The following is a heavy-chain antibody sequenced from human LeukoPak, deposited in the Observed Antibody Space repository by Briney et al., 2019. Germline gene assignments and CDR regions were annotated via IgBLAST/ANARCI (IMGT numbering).Heavy chain of an antibody. V-gene: IGHV4-61*01. CDR2: ISYIGGT. D-gene: IGHD4-17*01. Sequence: SETLSLTCTVSGGSISSNSYFWGWIRQPPGKGLEWVGYISYIGGTNYNPSLKSRVTISIDTSRNQFSLRLSSVTAADTAVYYCARDLVTVTKGFDIWGQGTMVSVSS. CDR3: ARDLVTVTKGFDI. J-gene: IGHJ3*02. CDR1: GGSISSNSYF.